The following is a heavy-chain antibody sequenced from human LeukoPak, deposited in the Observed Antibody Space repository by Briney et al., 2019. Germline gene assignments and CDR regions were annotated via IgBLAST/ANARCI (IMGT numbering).Heavy chain of an antibody. Sequence: SETLSLTCTVSGGSISSSSYYWGWIRQPPGKGLEWIGSIYYSGSTYYNPSLKSRVTISVDTSKNQFSLKLSPVTAADTAVYYCARHPPLWFDYWGQGTLVTVSS. D-gene: IGHD3-10*01. CDR1: GGSISSSSYY. CDR3: ARHPPLWFDY. J-gene: IGHJ4*02. CDR2: IYYSGST. V-gene: IGHV4-39*01.